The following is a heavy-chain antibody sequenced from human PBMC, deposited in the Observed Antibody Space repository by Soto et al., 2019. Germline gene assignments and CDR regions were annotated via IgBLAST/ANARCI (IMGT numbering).Heavy chain of an antibody. D-gene: IGHD6-25*01. J-gene: IGHJ6*02. CDR1: GGSISSYY. CDR2: IYTSGST. V-gene: IGHV4-4*07. Sequence: LSLTCTVSGGSISSYYWSWIRQPAGKGLEWIGRIYTSGSTNYNPSLKSRVTMSVDTSKNQFSLKLSSVTAADTAVYYCAREWGYIAAQPRATVYYYYGMDVWGQGTTVTVSS. CDR3: AREWGYIAAQPRATVYYYYGMDV.